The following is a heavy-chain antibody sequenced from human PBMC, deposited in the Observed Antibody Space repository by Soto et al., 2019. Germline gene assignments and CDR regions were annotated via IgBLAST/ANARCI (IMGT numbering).Heavy chain of an antibody. CDR1: GYTFTSYG. D-gene: IGHD4-17*01. CDR2: ISAYNGNT. Sequence: ASVKVSCKASGYTFTSYGISWVRQAPGQGLEWMGRISAYNGNTNYAQKLQGRVTMTTDTSTSTAYMELRSLRSDDTAVYYCARDPSTVTWLDGDYWGQGTLVTVSS. J-gene: IGHJ4*02. V-gene: IGHV1-18*01. CDR3: ARDPSTVTWLDGDY.